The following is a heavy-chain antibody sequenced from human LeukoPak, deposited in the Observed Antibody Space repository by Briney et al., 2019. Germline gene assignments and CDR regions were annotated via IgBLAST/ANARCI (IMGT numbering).Heavy chain of an antibody. Sequence: SETLSLTCAVSGGSISSGGYSWSWIRQPPGKGLEWIGYIYHSGSTYYNPSLKSRVTISVDRSKNQFSLKLSSVTAADTAVYYCARGGDSNWVDPWGQGTLVTVSS. V-gene: IGHV4-30-2*01. J-gene: IGHJ5*02. D-gene: IGHD7-27*01. CDR3: ARGGDSNWVDP. CDR1: GGSISSGGYS. CDR2: IYHSGST.